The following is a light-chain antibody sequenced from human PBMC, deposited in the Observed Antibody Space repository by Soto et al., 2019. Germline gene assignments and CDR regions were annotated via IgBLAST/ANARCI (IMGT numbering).Light chain of an antibody. CDR2: KAS. J-gene: IGKJ1*01. V-gene: IGKV2-30*02. CDR1: QSLIHSDGDTY. Sequence: VVMTQSPLSLPVTLGQPASISCRSSQSLIHSDGDTYLNWFQQRPGQSPRRLIYKASDRDSGVPERCSGRGSDTDFQLKISRVEAEDVGVYYCMQGTLWPWTFGQGTEVEIK. CDR3: MQGTLWPWT.